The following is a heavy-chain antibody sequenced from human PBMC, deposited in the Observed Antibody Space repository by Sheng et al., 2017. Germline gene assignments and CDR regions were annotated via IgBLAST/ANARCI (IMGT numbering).Heavy chain of an antibody. Sequence: QVQLVQSGAEVKKPGSSVKVSCKASGGTFSSYVISWVRQAPGQGFGSGWEGIIPILGIANYAQKFQGRVTITADKSTSTAYMELSSLRSEDTALYYCARDLEMWKQHLVRDYAFDIWGQGTMVTVSS. CDR1: GGTFSSYV. CDR2: IIPILGIA. D-gene: IGHD6-13*01. J-gene: IGHJ3*02. CDR3: ARDLEMWKQHLVRDYAFDI. V-gene: IGHV1-69*04.